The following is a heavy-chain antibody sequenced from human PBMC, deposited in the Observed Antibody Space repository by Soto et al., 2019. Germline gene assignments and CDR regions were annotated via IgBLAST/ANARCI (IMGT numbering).Heavy chain of an antibody. D-gene: IGHD1-7*01. J-gene: IGHJ6*03. Sequence: ASVKVSCKASSYTFTSYGISWVRQAPGQGLEWMGWISAYNGNTNYARKLQGRVTMTTDTSTSTAYMELRSLRSDDTAVYYCARSPNYQYYYYYMDVWGKGTTVTVSS. CDR2: ISAYNGNT. CDR1: SYTFTSYG. CDR3: ARSPNYQYYYYYMDV. V-gene: IGHV1-18*01.